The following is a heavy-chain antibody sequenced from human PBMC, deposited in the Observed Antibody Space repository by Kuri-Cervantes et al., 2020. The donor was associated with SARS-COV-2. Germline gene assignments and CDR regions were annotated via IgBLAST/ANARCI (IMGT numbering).Heavy chain of an antibody. Sequence: GESLKISCAASGFTFSSYGMHWVRQAPGKGLEWVAFIRYDGSNKYYADSVKGRFTISRDNSKNTLYLQMNSLRAEDTAVYYCARGKVGSGKVGWFDPWGQGTLVTVSS. J-gene: IGHJ5*02. D-gene: IGHD2-15*01. CDR2: IRYDGSNK. V-gene: IGHV3-30*02. CDR3: ARGKVGSGKVGWFDP. CDR1: GFTFSSYG.